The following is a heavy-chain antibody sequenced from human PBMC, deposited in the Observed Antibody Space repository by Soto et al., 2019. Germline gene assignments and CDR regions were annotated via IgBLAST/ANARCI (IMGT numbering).Heavy chain of an antibody. CDR3: ARLWDGGCLDY. J-gene: IGHJ4*02. V-gene: IGHV4-34*01. CDR1: GGSFSGYY. Sequence: QVQLQQWGAGLLKPSETLSLTCAVYGGSFSGYYWSWIRQPPGKGLEWIGEINHSGSTNYNPSLKSRVTISVDTSKNQFSLKLSSVTAADTAVYYCARLWDGGCLDYWGQGTLVTVSS. D-gene: IGHD6-19*01. CDR2: INHSGST.